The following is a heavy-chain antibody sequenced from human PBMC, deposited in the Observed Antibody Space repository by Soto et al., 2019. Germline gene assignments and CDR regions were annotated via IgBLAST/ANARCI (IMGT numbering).Heavy chain of an antibody. V-gene: IGHV3-23*01. D-gene: IGHD4-17*01. CDR2: ISGSGGST. Sequence: HPGGSLRLSCAASGFTFSSYAMSWVRQAPGKGLEWVSAISGSGGSTYYADSVKGRFTISRDNSKNTLYLQMNSLRAEDTAVYYCAKATVTTWDYYYYMDVWGKGTTVTVSS. CDR1: GFTFSSYA. J-gene: IGHJ6*03. CDR3: AKATVTTWDYYYYMDV.